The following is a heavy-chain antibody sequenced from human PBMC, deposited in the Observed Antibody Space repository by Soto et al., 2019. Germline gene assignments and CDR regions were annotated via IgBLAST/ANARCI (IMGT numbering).Heavy chain of an antibody. V-gene: IGHV4-39*01. CDR2: IYYSGST. CDR3: ASPTLGAFDI. D-gene: IGHD3-16*01. CDR1: GGSISSSNYH. Sequence: SETLSLTCTVSGGSISSSNYHWGWIRQPPGKGLEWIGSIYYSGSTAYNSSLKSRVTMSVDTSKNQLSLRLSSVTAADTAVYYCASPTLGAFDIWGQGTMVTVSS. J-gene: IGHJ3*02.